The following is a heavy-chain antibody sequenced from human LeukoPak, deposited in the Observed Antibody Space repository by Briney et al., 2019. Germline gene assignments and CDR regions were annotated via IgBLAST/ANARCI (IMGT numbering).Heavy chain of an antibody. J-gene: IGHJ4*02. CDR1: GFTFSSYG. V-gene: IGHV3-30*03. D-gene: IGHD3-16*01. CDR3: ARDQGAWGYGYNFDY. CDR2: ISYDGSDK. Sequence: GGSLRLSCAASGFTFSSYGMHWVRQASGKGLEWVAVISYDGSDKYYADSVKGRFTISRDNSKNTLHLQTISLRAEDTAVYYCARDQGAWGYGYNFDYWGQGTLVTASS.